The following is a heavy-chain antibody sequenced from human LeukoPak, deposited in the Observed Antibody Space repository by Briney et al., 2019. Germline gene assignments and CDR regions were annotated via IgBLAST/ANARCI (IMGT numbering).Heavy chain of an antibody. CDR2: INHSGST. D-gene: IGHD5-12*01. CDR3: ARGAIVATTFDY. J-gene: IGHJ4*02. V-gene: IGHV4-34*01. CDR1: GGSFSGYY. Sequence: PSETLSLTCAVYGGSFSGYYWSWIRQPPGKGLEWIGEINHSGSTNYNPSLKSRVTISVDTSKNQFSLKLSSVTAADTAVYYCARGAIVATTFDYWGQGALVTVSS.